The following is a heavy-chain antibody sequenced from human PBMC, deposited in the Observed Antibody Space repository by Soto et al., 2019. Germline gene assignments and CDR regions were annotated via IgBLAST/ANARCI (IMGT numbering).Heavy chain of an antibody. CDR2: IYYSGST. D-gene: IGHD6-19*01. V-gene: IGHV4-31*03. CDR1: GGSISSGGYY. Sequence: PSETLSLTCTVSGGSISSGGYYWSWIRQHPGKGLEWIGYIYYSGSTYYNPSLKSRVTISVDTSKNQFSLRLSSVTAADTAVYYCASFTPYSSGWYGGDAFDIWGQGTMVTVSS. CDR3: ASFTPYSSGWYGGDAFDI. J-gene: IGHJ3*02.